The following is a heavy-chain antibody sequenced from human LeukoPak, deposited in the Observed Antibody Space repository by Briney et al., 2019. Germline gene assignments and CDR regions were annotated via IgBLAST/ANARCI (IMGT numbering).Heavy chain of an antibody. J-gene: IGHJ3*02. CDR1: GLTLSAYG. CDR3: AKDDRVFWKAFDI. Sequence: GGSLRLSCAASGLTLSAYGMHWVRQAPGKGLEWVAVISYDGSDKYYADSVKGRFTISRDNSKNTLYLQMDSLEVEDTAVYFCAKDDRVFWKAFDIWGQGTMVTVSS. CDR2: ISYDGSDK. V-gene: IGHV3-30*18. D-gene: IGHD1-1*01.